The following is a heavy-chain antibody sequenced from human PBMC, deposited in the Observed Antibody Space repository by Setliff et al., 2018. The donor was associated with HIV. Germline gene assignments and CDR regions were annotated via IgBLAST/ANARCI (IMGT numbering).Heavy chain of an antibody. D-gene: IGHD3-3*01. V-gene: IGHV1-58*02. CDR1: GFTFGRSS. J-gene: IGHJ4*02. CDR2: LAVGSGDT. CDR3: ARLSKYFDFWTPDC. Sequence: SVKVSCKASGFTFGRSSMQWVRQARGQRLEWIGWLAVGSGDTSYAQRFHERVTITRDMSTNTAYMELSSLRSEDTAIYYCARLSKYFDFWTPDCWGQGTLVTVSS.